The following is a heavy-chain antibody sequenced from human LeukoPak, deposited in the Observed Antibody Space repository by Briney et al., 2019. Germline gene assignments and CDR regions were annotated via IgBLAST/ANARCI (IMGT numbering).Heavy chain of an antibody. CDR3: ARQVGSSRIDY. D-gene: IGHD1-26*01. CDR2: IYPGGTT. CDR1: GGSITTYY. V-gene: IGHV4-59*08. Sequence: SETLSLACTVSGGSITTYYWSWIRQSPGKGLEWIGYIYPGGTTSYNPSLTSRVTISLDRSRSQFSLKLSSVTAADTAVYYCARQVGSSRIDYWGQGTLVTVSS. J-gene: IGHJ4*02.